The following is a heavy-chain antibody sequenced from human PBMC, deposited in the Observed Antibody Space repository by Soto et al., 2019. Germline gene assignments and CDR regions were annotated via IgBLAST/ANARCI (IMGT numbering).Heavy chain of an antibody. J-gene: IGHJ6*02. D-gene: IGHD1-26*01. V-gene: IGHV3-23*01. Sequence: EVQLLESGGGLVQPGGSLRLSCAASGFTFSTYAMNWVRQAPGNGLEWVSAISGSGGSIHYADSVKGRFTISRDNSKKTLCLQLNTLRDGVTAAYHCVKGYWEGDVWGPGTAVSVSS. CDR3: VKGYWEGDV. CDR1: GFTFSTYA. CDR2: ISGSGGSI.